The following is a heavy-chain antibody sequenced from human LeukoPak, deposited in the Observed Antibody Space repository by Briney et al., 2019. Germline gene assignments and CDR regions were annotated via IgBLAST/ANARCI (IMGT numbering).Heavy chain of an antibody. CDR2: IYTSGST. CDR1: GYSISDYY. D-gene: IGHD2-8*01. CDR3: AGLGGYCTDAVCYSTFDI. J-gene: IGHJ3*02. V-gene: IGHV4-4*07. Sequence: PSETLSLTCAVSGYSISDYYWSWIRQPAGQGLEWIGRIYTSGSTNYNPSLKSRVTMSVDTSKNQFSLKLSSVTAADTAVYYCAGLGGYCTDAVCYSTFDIWGQGTMVTVSS.